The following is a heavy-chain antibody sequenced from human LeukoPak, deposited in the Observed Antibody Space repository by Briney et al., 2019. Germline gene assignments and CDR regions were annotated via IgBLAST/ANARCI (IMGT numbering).Heavy chain of an antibody. Sequence: SETLSLTCTVSGGSISSYYWSWLRQPPWKGLEGIGYIYYSETTNYNPSLKSRVTISVDTSKNQFSLKLSSVTAADTAVYYCARGVYIAAAQYGYWGQGTLVTVSS. V-gene: IGHV4-59*01. CDR2: IYYSETT. D-gene: IGHD6-13*01. J-gene: IGHJ4*02. CDR3: ARGVYIAAAQYGY. CDR1: GGSISSYY.